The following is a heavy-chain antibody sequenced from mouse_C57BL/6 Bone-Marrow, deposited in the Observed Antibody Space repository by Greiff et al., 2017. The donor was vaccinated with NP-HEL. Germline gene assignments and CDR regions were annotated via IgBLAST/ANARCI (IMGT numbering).Heavy chain of an antibody. CDR3: ATYYSIYWYFDV. V-gene: IGHV1-63*01. J-gene: IGHJ1*03. CDR2: IYPGGGYT. CDR1: GYTFTNYW. Sequence: QVQLQQSGAELVRPGTSVKMSCKASGYTFTNYWIGWAKQRPGHGLEWIGDIYPGGGYTNYNEKFKGKATLTADKSSSTAYMQFSSLTYEDSAIYYCATYYSIYWYFDVWGTGTTVTVSS. D-gene: IGHD2-5*01.